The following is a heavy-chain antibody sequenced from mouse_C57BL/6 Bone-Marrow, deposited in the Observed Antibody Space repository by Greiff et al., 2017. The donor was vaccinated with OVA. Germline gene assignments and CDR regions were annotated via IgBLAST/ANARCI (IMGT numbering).Heavy chain of an antibody. Sequence: QVQLKQPGAELVRPGSSVKLSCKASGYTFTSYWMHWVKQRPIQGLEWIGNIDPSDSETHYNQKFKDKATLTVDKSSSTAYMQLSRLTSEDSAVYSCARHYGNYDYWGQGTTLTVSS. V-gene: IGHV1-52*01. D-gene: IGHD2-1*01. CDR1: GYTFTSYW. J-gene: IGHJ2*01. CDR2: IDPSDSET. CDR3: ARHYGNYDY.